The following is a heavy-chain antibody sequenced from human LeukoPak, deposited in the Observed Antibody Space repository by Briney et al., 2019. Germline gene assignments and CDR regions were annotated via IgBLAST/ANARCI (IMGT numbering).Heavy chain of an antibody. CDR2: IYTSGST. Sequence: TLSLTCTVSGGSISSGSYYWSWIRQPAGKGLEWIGRIYTSGSTNYNPSLKSRVTISVDTSKNQFSLKLSSVTAADTAVYYCARDRPYYYDSSGYYYFDYWGQGTLVTVSS. CDR3: ARDRPYYYDSSGYYYFDY. CDR1: GGSISSGSYY. D-gene: IGHD3-22*01. J-gene: IGHJ4*02. V-gene: IGHV4-61*02.